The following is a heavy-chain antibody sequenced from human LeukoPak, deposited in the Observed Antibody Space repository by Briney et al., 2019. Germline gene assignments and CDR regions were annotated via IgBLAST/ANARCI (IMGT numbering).Heavy chain of an antibody. CDR1: GFTFSSYS. Sequence: GGSLRLSCAASGFTFSSYSMNWVRQAPGKGLEWVAFIRYDGSNKYYADSVKGRFTIPRDDAKNSLYLQMNSLRAEDTAVYYCARGREVPGYWGQGTLVTVSS. V-gene: IGHV3-30*02. CDR2: IRYDGSNK. D-gene: IGHD1-26*01. CDR3: ARGREVPGY. J-gene: IGHJ4*02.